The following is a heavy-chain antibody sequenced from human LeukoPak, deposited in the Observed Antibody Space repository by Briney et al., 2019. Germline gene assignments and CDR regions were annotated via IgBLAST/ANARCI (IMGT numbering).Heavy chain of an antibody. V-gene: IGHV4-34*01. D-gene: IGHD2-8*02. J-gene: IGHJ3*02. CDR2: INHGGST. Sequence: PSETLSLTCAVLGGSFSGYYWSWIRQSPGKGLEWIGEINHGGSTNYNPSLRSRVTISIDTSNNQFSLKLTSVTAADTALYFCARSRLWPTGTVDIWDQGAMVTVSS. CDR3: ARSRLWPTGTVDI. CDR1: GGSFSGYY.